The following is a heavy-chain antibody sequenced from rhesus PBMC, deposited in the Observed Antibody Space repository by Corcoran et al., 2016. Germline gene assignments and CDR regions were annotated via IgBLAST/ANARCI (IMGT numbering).Heavy chain of an antibody. CDR2: INSGGGST. J-gene: IGHJ4*01. CDR3: AKEWGYSGSDY. CDR1: GFTFSSYW. D-gene: IGHD6-25*01. V-gene: IGHV3S25*01. Sequence: EVQLVESGGGLAKPGGSLRLSCAASGFTFSSYWMNWVRQAPGKGLEGVSAINSGGGSTSYADSVKGRFTISRDNSKNTLSLQMNSLRAEDTAVYYCAKEWGYSGSDYWGQGVLVTVSS.